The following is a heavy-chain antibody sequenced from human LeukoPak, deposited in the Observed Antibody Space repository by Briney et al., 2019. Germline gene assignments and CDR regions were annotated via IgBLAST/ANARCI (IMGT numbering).Heavy chain of an antibody. CDR1: GFTFSNAW. D-gene: IGHD1-26*01. CDR3: TTGAPRAYSGSYSNC. Sequence: KAGGSLRLSCAASGFTFSNAWMSWVRRAPGKGLEWVGRIKSKTDGGTTDYAAPVKGRFTISRDDSQNTLYLQMNSLKTEDTAVYYCTTGAPRAYSGSYSNCWGQGTLVTVSS. J-gene: IGHJ4*02. CDR2: IKSKTDGGTT. V-gene: IGHV3-15*01.